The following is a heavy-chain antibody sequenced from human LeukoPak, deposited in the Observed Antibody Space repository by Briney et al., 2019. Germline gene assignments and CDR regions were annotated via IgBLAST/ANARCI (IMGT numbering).Heavy chain of an antibody. D-gene: IGHD6-13*01. CDR1: GGSISSGGYY. CDR3: ARGQSSSWYGDYFDY. CDR2: IYYSGST. Sequence: SQTLSLTCTVSGGSISSGGYYWSWIRQHPGGGLEWIVYIYYSGSTYYNPSLKSRVTISVDTSKNQFSLKLSSVTAADTAVYYCARGQSSSWYGDYFDYWGQGTLVTVSS. J-gene: IGHJ4*02. V-gene: IGHV4-31*03.